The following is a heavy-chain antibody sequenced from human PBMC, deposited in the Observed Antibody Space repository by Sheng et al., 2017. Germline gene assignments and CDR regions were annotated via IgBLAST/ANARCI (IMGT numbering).Heavy chain of an antibody. D-gene: IGHD2-21*02. Sequence: QVQLVQSGAEVKRPGASVRVSCRASGYKFTDNYLHWVRQAPGQGLVWMGWINPNSGATNSAQKFQGRVTLTRDTSISTAYMELRSLTSDDTALYYCARFPGGDSSHYWGQGTLVTVSS. CDR1: GYKFTDNY. CDR2: INPNSGAT. CDR3: ARFPGGDSSHY. J-gene: IGHJ4*02. V-gene: IGHV1-2*02.